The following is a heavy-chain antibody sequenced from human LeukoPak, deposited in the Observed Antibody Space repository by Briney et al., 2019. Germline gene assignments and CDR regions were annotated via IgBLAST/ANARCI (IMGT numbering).Heavy chain of an antibody. J-gene: IGHJ4*02. Sequence: GRSLRLSCAASGFTFDDYGMSWVRQAPGKGLEWVTCINWNGGSTGYADSVKGRFTISRDSAKNSLYLQMNSLRAEDTALYYCARGSTYYYDSSGYYFIDYWGQGTLLTVSS. CDR1: GFTFDDYG. CDR2: INWNGGST. D-gene: IGHD3-22*01. CDR3: ARGSTYYYDSSGYYFIDY. V-gene: IGHV3-20*04.